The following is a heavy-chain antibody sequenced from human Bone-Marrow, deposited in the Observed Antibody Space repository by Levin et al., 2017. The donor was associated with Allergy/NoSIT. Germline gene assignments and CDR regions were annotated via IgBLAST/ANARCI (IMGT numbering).Heavy chain of an antibody. Sequence: PGGSLRLSCVGSGFTFGSHRMNWVRQSPGKGLEWVSYISGTGETKHYADFVKGRFTISRDNAKNSLWLHMNSLRAEDTALYYCARGGRPDFWGQGTLVTVSS. V-gene: IGHV3-48*03. CDR1: GFTFGSHR. CDR2: ISGTGETK. CDR3: ARGGRPDF. J-gene: IGHJ4*02.